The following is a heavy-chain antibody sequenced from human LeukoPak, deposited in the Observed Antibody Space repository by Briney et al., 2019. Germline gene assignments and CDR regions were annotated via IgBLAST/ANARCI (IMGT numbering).Heavy chain of an antibody. CDR3: ARGAELLWFGET. CDR2: IYSGGST. V-gene: IGHV3-53*01. J-gene: IGHJ5*02. Sequence: QSGGSLRLSCAASGFTVSSNYMSWVRQAPGKGLEWVSVIYSGGSTYYADSVKGRFTISRDNSKNTLYLQMNSLRAEDTAVYYCARGAELLWFGETWGQGTLVTVSS. CDR1: GFTVSSNY. D-gene: IGHD3-10*01.